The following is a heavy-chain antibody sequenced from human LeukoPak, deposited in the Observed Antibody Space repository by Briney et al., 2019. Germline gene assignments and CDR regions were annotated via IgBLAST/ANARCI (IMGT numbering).Heavy chain of an antibody. CDR2: ISYDGVNK. Sequence: GGSLRLSCAASGFTFSSYGMHWVRQAPGKGLEWVAVISYDGVNKYFADSVKDRFTISRDNSKNTLYLQMNSLRVEDAAVYYCARDRPNYGGNPDSFDYWGQGTLVTVSS. CDR3: ARDRPNYGGNPDSFDY. CDR1: GFTFSSYG. J-gene: IGHJ4*02. V-gene: IGHV3-30*03. D-gene: IGHD4-23*01.